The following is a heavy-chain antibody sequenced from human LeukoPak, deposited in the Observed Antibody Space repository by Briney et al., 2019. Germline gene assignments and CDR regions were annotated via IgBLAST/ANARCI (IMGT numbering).Heavy chain of an antibody. V-gene: IGHV4-4*07. CDR1: GGSISSYY. Sequence: PSETLSLTCAVSGGSISSYYWSWIRQPAGKGLEWIGRIYTSGSTNYNPSLKSRVTMSVDTSKNQFSLKLSSVTAADTAVYYCARASGYYYDSSGRRAFDIWSQGTMVPVSS. CDR2: IYTSGST. J-gene: IGHJ3*02. CDR3: ARASGYYYDSSGRRAFDI. D-gene: IGHD3-22*01.